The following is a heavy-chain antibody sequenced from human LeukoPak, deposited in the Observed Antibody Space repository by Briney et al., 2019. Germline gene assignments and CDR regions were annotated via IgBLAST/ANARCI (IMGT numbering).Heavy chain of an antibody. Sequence: SETLSLTCTVSGGPISSSSYYWGWIRQPPGKGLEWIGSIYYSGSTYYNPSLKSRVTISVDTSRNQFSLKLSSVTAADTAVYYCARPARPYQNPFDCWGQGALVTVSS. CDR3: ARPARPYQNPFDC. CDR2: IYYSGST. D-gene: IGHD6-6*01. CDR1: GGPISSSSYY. J-gene: IGHJ4*02. V-gene: IGHV4-39*01.